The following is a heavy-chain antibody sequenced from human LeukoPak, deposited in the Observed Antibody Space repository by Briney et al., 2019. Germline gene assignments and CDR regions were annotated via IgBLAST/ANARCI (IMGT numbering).Heavy chain of an antibody. CDR1: GFTFSTYG. Sequence: GGSLGLSCAASGFTFSTYGMHWVRQAPGKGLEWVAVIWYDGSIKYYADSVKGRFTFSRDNSKSTMYLQMNSLRAEDTAVYYCARIACTGGNCKPYYYYGLDVWGQGTTVTVSS. CDR3: ARIACTGGNCKPYYYYGLDV. D-gene: IGHD2-8*02. V-gene: IGHV3-33*01. CDR2: IWYDGSIK. J-gene: IGHJ6*02.